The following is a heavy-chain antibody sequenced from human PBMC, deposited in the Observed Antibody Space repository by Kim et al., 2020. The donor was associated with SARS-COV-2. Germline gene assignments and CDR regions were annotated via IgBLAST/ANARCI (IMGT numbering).Heavy chain of an antibody. Sequence: YNPSLKSRVTISVDTSKNQFSLKLSSVTAADTAVYYCALVIAAAGTTIDYWGQGTLVTVSS. D-gene: IGHD6-13*01. CDR3: ALVIAAAGTTIDY. J-gene: IGHJ4*02. V-gene: IGHV4-34*01.